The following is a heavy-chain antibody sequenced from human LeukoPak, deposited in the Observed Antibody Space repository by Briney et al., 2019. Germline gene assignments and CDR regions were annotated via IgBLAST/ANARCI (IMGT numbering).Heavy chain of an antibody. CDR1: GGSISSYY. Sequence: SETLSLTCTVSGGSISSYYWSWIRQPPGKGLEWIGYIYYSGSTNYNPSLKSRVIISVDTSKNQFSLKLSSVTAADTAVYYCARVYCSGGSCYSDYLGQGTLVTVSS. V-gene: IGHV4-59*01. CDR2: IYYSGST. J-gene: IGHJ4*02. D-gene: IGHD2-15*01. CDR3: ARVYCSGGSCYSDY.